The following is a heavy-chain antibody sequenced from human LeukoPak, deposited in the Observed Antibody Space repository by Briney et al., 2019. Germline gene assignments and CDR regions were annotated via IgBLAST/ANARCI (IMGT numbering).Heavy chain of an antibody. V-gene: IGHV4-59*12. CDR3: ARGLEGYGSGS. CDR1: GGSISSFY. Sequence: SETLSLTCTVSGGSISSFYWSWIRQPPGKGLEWIGHFHDSGGTKYNPSLESRVAISVDTSKNQFSLKLSSVTAADTAVYYCARGLEGYGSGSWGQGTLVTVSS. D-gene: IGHD3-10*01. CDR2: FHDSGGT. J-gene: IGHJ4*02.